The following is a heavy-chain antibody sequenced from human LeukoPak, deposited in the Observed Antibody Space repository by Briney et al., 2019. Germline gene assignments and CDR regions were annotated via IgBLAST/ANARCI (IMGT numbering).Heavy chain of an antibody. Sequence: GASVKVPCKASGYTFTSYAMHWVRQAPGQRLEWMGWINAGNGNTKYSQKFQGSVTITRDTAASTAYMELRSLRSEDTAVYYCARGSFGLWFGELGFDYWGQGTLVTVSS. CDR3: ARGSFGLWFGELGFDY. CDR1: GYTFTSYA. V-gene: IGHV1-3*01. D-gene: IGHD3-10*01. J-gene: IGHJ4*02. CDR2: INAGNGNT.